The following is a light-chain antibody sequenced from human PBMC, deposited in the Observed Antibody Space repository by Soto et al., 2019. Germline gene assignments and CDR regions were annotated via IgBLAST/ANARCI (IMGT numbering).Light chain of an antibody. CDR3: QQLNSYEIT. V-gene: IGKV1-9*01. Sequence: IQLTQSPSSLSASVGDSVTITYRASQGISNYLAWYQQKPGKAPKLLIYAASTLQSGVPSRFSGSGSGTDFTLTVNNLQPEDFATYYCQQLNSYEITFGQGTRLEIK. J-gene: IGKJ5*01. CDR2: AAS. CDR1: QGISNY.